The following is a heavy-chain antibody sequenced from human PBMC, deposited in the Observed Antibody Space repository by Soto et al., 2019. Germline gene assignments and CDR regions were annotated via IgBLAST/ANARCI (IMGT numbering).Heavy chain of an antibody. D-gene: IGHD3-22*01. CDR2: ISKSGGST. V-gene: IGHV3-23*01. Sequence: VGSLRLSWAASGVICNNYGRVWVRQSTGKGLEWVSSISKSGGSTYYADSVKGRFSISRDDSKNTVFLQMNSLRAEDTAMYYCARGDYYDISGPFSDAFDIWGQGTMVTVSS. CDR1: GVICNNYG. CDR3: ARGDYYDISGPFSDAFDI. J-gene: IGHJ3*02.